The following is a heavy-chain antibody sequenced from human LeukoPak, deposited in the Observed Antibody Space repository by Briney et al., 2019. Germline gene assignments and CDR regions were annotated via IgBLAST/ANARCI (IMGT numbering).Heavy chain of an antibody. V-gene: IGHV4-4*07. Sequence: KPSETLSLTCTVSGGSISSYYWSWIRQPAGKGLGWIGSIYHSGSTYYNPSLKSRVTISVDTSKNQFSLKLSSVTAADTAVYYCARNTGSYYYYMDVWGKGTTVTVSS. CDR3: ARNTGSYYYYMDV. J-gene: IGHJ6*03. CDR1: GGSISSYY. D-gene: IGHD3-10*01. CDR2: IYHSGST.